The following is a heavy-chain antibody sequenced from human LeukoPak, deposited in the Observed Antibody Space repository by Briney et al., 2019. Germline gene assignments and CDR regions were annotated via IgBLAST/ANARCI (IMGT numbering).Heavy chain of an antibody. J-gene: IGHJ4*02. CDR3: ARLLEGSESYFDNLGYFDY. Sequence: PSETLSLTCTVSGGSFSSSSSYCSGSTYYNPSLKSRVTRSVDTSKNQFSLKLSSVTAADTAVYYCARLLEGSESYFDNLGYFDYWGQGTLVTVSS. V-gene: IGHV4-39*01. CDR1: GGSFSSSSSY. CDR2: SGST. D-gene: IGHD3-10*01.